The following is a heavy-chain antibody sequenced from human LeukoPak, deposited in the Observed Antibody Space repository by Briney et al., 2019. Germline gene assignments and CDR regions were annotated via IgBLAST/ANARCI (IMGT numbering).Heavy chain of an antibody. CDR1: GFTLSSYG. J-gene: IGHJ4*02. CDR3: AKDFLGYTGGPFDY. CDR2: ISDDGSRK. D-gene: IGHD6-19*01. V-gene: IGHV3-30*18. Sequence: GRSLRLSCAASGFTLSSYGMHWVRQAPGKGLEWVTVISDDGSRKYFADSVKGRFTISRDNSENTLYLQMNSLRADDTAVYFCAKDFLGYTGGPFDYWGQGTLVTVSS.